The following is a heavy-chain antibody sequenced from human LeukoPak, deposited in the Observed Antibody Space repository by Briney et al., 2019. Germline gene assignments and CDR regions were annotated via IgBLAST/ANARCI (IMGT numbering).Heavy chain of an antibody. J-gene: IGHJ4*02. CDR3: VQTTGWPGFDY. CDR1: GVSINRFY. V-gene: IGHV4-4*09. Sequence: PSETLSLTCTTSGVSINRFYWSWVRQPPGKGLEWIGNIYSGVPTYFNPSLKSRVTISVDTSKNQFSLNQTSVTAADTAMYYCVQTTGWPGFDYWGQGILVTVSS. CDR2: IYSGVPT. D-gene: IGHD1-1*01.